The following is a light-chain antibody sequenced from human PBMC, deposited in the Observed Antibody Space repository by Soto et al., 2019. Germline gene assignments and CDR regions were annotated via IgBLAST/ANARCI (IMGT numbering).Light chain of an antibody. V-gene: IGLV2-14*01. J-gene: IGLJ1*01. Sequence: TPPASVSGSPGQSITISCTGTSGDVGGYNYVSWYQQHPGKAPKLMIYDVSNRPSGVSNRFSGSKSGNTASLTISGLQAEDEADYYCSSYTSSSTYVFGTGTKVTVL. CDR1: SGDVGGYNY. CDR2: DVS. CDR3: SSYTSSSTYV.